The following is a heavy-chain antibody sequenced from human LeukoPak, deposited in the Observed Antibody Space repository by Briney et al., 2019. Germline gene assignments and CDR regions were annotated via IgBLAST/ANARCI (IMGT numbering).Heavy chain of an antibody. V-gene: IGHV4-59*12. CDR1: GGSISSYY. J-gene: IGHJ5*02. D-gene: IGHD5-12*01. CDR3: ARGGYWSQARKYNWFDP. Sequence: SETLSLTCTVSGGSISSYYWSWIRQLPGKGLEWIGYIYYSGSTNYNPSLKSRVTISVDTSKNQFSLKLSSVTAADTAVYYCARGGYWSQARKYNWFDPWGQGTLVTVSS. CDR2: IYYSGST.